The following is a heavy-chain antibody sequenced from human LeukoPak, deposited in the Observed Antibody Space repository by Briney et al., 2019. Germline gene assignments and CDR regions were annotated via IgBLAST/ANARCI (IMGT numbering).Heavy chain of an antibody. CDR3: ARDRHYYDSSGYY. D-gene: IGHD3-22*01. J-gene: IGHJ4*02. CDR2: ISSSGSTI. CDR1: GFTFSDYY. Sequence: GGSLRLSCAASGFTFSDYYMSWIRQAPGKGLEWVSYISSSGSTIHYADSVKGRFTISRDNAKNSLYLQMNSLRAEDTAVYYCARDRHYYDSSGYYWGQGTLVTVSS. V-gene: IGHV3-11*04.